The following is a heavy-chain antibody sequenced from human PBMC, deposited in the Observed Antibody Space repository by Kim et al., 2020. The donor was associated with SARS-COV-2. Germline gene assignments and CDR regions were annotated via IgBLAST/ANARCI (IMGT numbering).Heavy chain of an antibody. CDR3: ARVSYDFWSGSRRYDY. D-gene: IGHD3-3*01. CDR1: GGSFSGYY. CDR2: INHSGST. Sequence: SETLSLTCAVYGGSFSGYYWSWIRQPPGKGLEWIGEINHSGSTNYNPSLKSRVTISVDTSKNQFSLKLSSVTAADTAVYYCARVSYDFWSGSRRYDYWG. V-gene: IGHV4-34*01. J-gene: IGHJ4*01.